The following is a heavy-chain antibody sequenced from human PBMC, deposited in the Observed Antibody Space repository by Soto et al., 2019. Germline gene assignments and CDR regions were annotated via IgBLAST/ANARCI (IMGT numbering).Heavy chain of an antibody. CDR3: ATDNKIFGVALDY. V-gene: IGHV1-18*01. J-gene: IGHJ4*02. CDR1: GYTFTSYG. Sequence: AASLKVSCKSPGYTFTSYGISWVRQAPGQGLEWMGWISAYNGNTNYAQKPQGRVTMTTDTSTSTAYMELSSLRSEDAAVYYCATDNKIFGVALDYWGQGTLVTVSS. CDR2: ISAYNGNT. D-gene: IGHD3-3*01.